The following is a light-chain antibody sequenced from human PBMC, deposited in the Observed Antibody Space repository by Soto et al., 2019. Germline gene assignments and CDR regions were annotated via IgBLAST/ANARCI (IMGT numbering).Light chain of an antibody. J-gene: IGKJ2*01. V-gene: IGKV3-15*01. CDR3: QQYGGT. Sequence: DIVLTQSPATLSVSPGERATLSCRASQSVSSNLAWYQQKPGQAPRLLIYGASTRATGIPARFSGSGSGTEFTLTISSLQSEDFAVYYCQQYGGTFGQGTKLE. CDR2: GAS. CDR1: QSVSSN.